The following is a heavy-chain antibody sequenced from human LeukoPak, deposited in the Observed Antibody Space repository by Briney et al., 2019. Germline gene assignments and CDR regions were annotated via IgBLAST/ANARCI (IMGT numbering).Heavy chain of an antibody. CDR3: ARNPITLVRGGNWFDP. D-gene: IGHD3-10*01. J-gene: IGHJ5*02. Sequence: SETLSLTCTVSGGSIGSSYWSWIRHPPGKGLEWIGYISNSGSTTYSPSLKSRLTISVHMSKNQFSLDLHSVTTADTAVYYCARNPITLVRGGNWFDPWGQGILVTVSS. CDR1: GGSIGSSY. V-gene: IGHV4-59*01. CDR2: ISNSGST.